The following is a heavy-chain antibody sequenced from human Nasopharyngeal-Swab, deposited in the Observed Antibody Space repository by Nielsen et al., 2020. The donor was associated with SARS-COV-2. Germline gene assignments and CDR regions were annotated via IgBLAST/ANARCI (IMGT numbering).Heavy chain of an antibody. J-gene: IGHJ6*02. CDR3: ARVRPPGYSYGGYYYYGMDV. D-gene: IGHD5-18*01. CDR2: IIPIFGTA. Sequence: SVKVSCKASGGTFSSYAISWVRQAPGQGLEWMGGIIPIFGTANYAQKFQGRVTITADESTSTAYMELSSLRSEDTAVYFCARVRPPGYSYGGYYYYGMDVWGQGTTVTVSS. CDR1: GGTFSSYA. V-gene: IGHV1-69*13.